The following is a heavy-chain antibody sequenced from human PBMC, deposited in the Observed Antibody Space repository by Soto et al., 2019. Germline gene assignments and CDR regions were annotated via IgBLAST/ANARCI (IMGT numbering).Heavy chain of an antibody. J-gene: IGHJ6*02. V-gene: IGHV3-30*18. D-gene: IGHD3-10*01. CDR2: ISYDGSNK. CDR1: GFTFSSYG. CDR3: EKEGGYYGSGSYSVGENYYGMDV. Sequence: QVQLVESGGGVVQPGRSLRLSCAASGFTFSSYGMHWVRQAPGKGLEWVAVISYDGSNKYYADSVKGRFTISRDNSKNALFLQMNSLSAEDTAVYYCEKEGGYYGSGSYSVGENYYGMDVWGQGTTVTVSS.